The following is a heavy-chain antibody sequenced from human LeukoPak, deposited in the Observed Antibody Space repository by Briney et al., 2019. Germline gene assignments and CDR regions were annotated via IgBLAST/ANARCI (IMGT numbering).Heavy chain of an antibody. J-gene: IGHJ3*02. Sequence: SETLSLTCTVSGGSISSYYWSWIRQPPGKGLEWIGYIYYSGSTNYNPSLKSRVTISVDTSKNQFSLKLSSVTAADTVVYYCARDEDDSSGYYYTAFDIWGQGTMVTVSS. CDR2: IYYSGST. CDR1: GGSISSYY. CDR3: ARDEDDSSGYYYTAFDI. V-gene: IGHV4-59*12. D-gene: IGHD3-22*01.